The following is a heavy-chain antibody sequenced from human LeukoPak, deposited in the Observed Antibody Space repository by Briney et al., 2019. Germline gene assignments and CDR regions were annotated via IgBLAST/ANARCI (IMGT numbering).Heavy chain of an antibody. D-gene: IGHD3-3*01. Sequence: SGRSLRLSCAASGFTFSSYGMHWVRQAPGKGLEWVAVIWYDGSNKYYADSVKGRFTISRDNSKNTLYLQMNSPRAEDTAVYYCARAGTGYDFWSGYSELDYWGQGTLVTVSS. CDR1: GFTFSSYG. CDR3: ARAGTGYDFWSGYSELDY. V-gene: IGHV3-33*01. J-gene: IGHJ4*02. CDR2: IWYDGSNK.